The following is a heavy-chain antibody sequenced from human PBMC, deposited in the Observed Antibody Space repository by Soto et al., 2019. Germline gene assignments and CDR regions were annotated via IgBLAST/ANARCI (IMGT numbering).Heavy chain of an antibody. V-gene: IGHV2-26*01. CDR1: GFALRDESMG. CDR3: VRIVSGSDGGYFES. CDR2: IFSKDKK. Sequence: QVTLKESGPVLVKPTETLTLTCTVSGFALRDESMGVGWIRQPPGRTLEWLAHIFSKDKKTYITESLRNRPSISQDSSRSQVVLTMTNTAPVDTATYYCVRIVSGSDGGYFESWGQGTPVTVSS. D-gene: IGHD3-10*01. J-gene: IGHJ4*02.